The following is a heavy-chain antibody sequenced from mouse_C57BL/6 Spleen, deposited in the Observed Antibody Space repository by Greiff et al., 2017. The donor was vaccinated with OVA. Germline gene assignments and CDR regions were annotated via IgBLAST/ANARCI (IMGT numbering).Heavy chain of an antibody. CDR2: FYPGSGSI. Sequence: VKLVESGAELVKPGASVKLSCKASGYTFTEYTIHWVKQRSGQGLEWIGWFYPGSGSIKYNEKFKDKATLTADKSSSTVYMELSRLTSEDSAVYFCARHEGVLPGFAYWGQGTLVTVSA. D-gene: IGHD2-1*01. J-gene: IGHJ3*01. V-gene: IGHV1-62-2*01. CDR3: ARHEGVLPGFAY. CDR1: GYTFTEYT.